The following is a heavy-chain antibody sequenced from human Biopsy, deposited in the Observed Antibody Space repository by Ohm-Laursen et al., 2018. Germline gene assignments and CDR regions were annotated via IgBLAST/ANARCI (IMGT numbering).Heavy chain of an antibody. D-gene: IGHD3-22*01. V-gene: IGHV4-4*07. J-gene: IGHJ3*02. Sequence: TLSLTCTVSGGSLSSYYWSWIRQPAGKGLEWIGRIYSSGSTNYNPSLKSRVTLSMDPSKRQFSLKLSFVTAADTAVYYCARWTPEYDSSRYYLDAFDIWGQGTKVTVSS. CDR3: ARWTPEYDSSRYYLDAFDI. CDR1: GGSLSSYY. CDR2: IYSSGST.